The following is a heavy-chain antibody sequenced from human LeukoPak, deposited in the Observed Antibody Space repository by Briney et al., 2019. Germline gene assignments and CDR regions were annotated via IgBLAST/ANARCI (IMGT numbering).Heavy chain of an antibody. Sequence: ASVKVSCKASGYTFTSYYMHWVRQAPGQGLEWMGWINTDTGNPTYAQGFTGRFVFSLDTSVSTAYLQISSLKAEGTAVYYCARVLDYYDTQTQDYWGQGTLVTVSS. D-gene: IGHD3-22*01. J-gene: IGHJ4*02. CDR3: ARVLDYYDTQTQDY. CDR2: INTDTGNP. V-gene: IGHV7-4-1*02. CDR1: GYTFTSYY.